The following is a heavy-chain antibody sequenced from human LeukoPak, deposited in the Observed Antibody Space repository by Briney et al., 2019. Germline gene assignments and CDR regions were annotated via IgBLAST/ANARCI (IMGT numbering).Heavy chain of an antibody. CDR3: VRDYYYNMDV. J-gene: IGHJ6*02. V-gene: IGHV3-74*01. CDR1: GFTFSSYG. Sequence: GGSLRLSCAASGFTFSSYGMHWVRQAPGKGLEWVSRIKSDGISRSYADSVKGRFTVSRDNAKNTLYLQMNSLGAEDTAVYYCVRDYYYNMDVWGQGTTVTVSS. CDR2: IKSDGISR.